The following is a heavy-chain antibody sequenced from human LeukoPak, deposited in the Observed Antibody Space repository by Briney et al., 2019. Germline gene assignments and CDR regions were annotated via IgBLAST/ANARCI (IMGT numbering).Heavy chain of an antibody. CDR1: GYTFTSYG. D-gene: IGHD3-22*01. CDR2: ISAYNGNT. V-gene: IGHV1-18*01. J-gene: IGHJ4*02. CDR3: ARSGGSSGSFDY. Sequence: ASVKVSCKASGYTFTSYGISWVRQAPGQGLEWMGWISAYNGNTNYAQKLQGRVTMTRDTSTSTVYMELSSLRSEDTAVYYCARSGGSSGSFDYWGQGTLVTVSS.